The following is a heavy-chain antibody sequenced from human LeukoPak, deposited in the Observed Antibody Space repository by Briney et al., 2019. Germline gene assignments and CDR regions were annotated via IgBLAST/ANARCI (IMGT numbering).Heavy chain of an antibody. J-gene: IGHJ5*02. Sequence: GGSLRLSCAASGFTFSNAWMSWVRQAPGKGLEWVGHIKSKADSGTTDYAAPVKDRFSISRDDSKNTLYLQMNSLKIEDTAVYYCTIAVVGVTVWFDPWGQGTLVTVSS. V-gene: IGHV3-15*01. CDR1: GFTFSNAW. CDR3: TIAVVGVTVWFDP. D-gene: IGHD3-16*01. CDR2: IKSKADSGTT.